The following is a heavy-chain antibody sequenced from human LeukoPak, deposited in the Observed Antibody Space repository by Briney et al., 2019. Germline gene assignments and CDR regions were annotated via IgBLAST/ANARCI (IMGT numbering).Heavy chain of an antibody. CDR3: TRGKVVLHGTVFDY. CDR2: ITSSSTTV. J-gene: IGHJ4*02. CDR1: GFTFTSYS. V-gene: IGHV3-48*01. Sequence: GGSLRLTCVASGFTFTSYSMNWVRQAPGKGLEWVSYITSSSTTVFYADSVKGRFTISRDNAKNSVYLQVNSLNVEDTAIYYCTRGKVVLHGTVFDYWGQGTPVTVSS. D-gene: IGHD2/OR15-2a*01.